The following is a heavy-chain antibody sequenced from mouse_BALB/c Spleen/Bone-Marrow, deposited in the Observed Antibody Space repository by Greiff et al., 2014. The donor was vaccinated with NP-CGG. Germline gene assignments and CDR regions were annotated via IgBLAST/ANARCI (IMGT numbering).Heavy chain of an antibody. CDR2: ISSGGST. J-gene: IGHJ3*01. Sequence: ESGGGLVKPGGSLKLSCAASGFTFSSYAMSWVRQTPEKRLEWVASISSGGSTYYPDSVKGRFTISRDNARNILYLQMSSLRSEDTAMYYCAKRGAYGNFWFAYWGQGTLVTVSA. CDR1: GFTFSSYA. D-gene: IGHD2-10*02. CDR3: AKRGAYGNFWFAY. V-gene: IGHV5-6-5*01.